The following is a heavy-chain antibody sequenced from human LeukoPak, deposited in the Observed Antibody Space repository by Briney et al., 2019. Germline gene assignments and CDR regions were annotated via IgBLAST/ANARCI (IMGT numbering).Heavy chain of an antibody. J-gene: IGHJ4*02. V-gene: IGHV4-59*01. Sequence: SETLSLTCTVSGGSISSYYWSWLRQPPGKGLEWIGYIYYSGSTNYNPSLKSRVTISVDTSKNQFSLKLSSVTAADTAVYYCARSSGYYYYTFDYWGQGTLVTVSS. CDR2: IYYSGST. CDR1: GGSISSYY. D-gene: IGHD3-22*01. CDR3: ARSSGYYYYTFDY.